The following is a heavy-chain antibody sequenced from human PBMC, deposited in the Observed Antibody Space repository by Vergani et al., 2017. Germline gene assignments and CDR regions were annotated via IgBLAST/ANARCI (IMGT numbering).Heavy chain of an antibody. CDR1: GYTFTSYY. Sequence: QVQLVQSGAEVKKPGASVKVSCKASGYTFTSYYMHWVRQAPGQGLVWMGIINPSGGSTSYAQKFQGRVTMTRDTSTSTVYMELSSLRSEDTAVYYCARIGYCSSTSCTICDDWGEGWLVTVYS. CDR3: ARIGYCSSTSCTICDD. CDR2: INPSGGST. D-gene: IGHD2-2*01. J-gene: IGHJ4*02. V-gene: IGHV1-46*03.